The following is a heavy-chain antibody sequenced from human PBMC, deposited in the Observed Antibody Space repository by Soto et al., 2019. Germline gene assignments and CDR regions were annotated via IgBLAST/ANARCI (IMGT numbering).Heavy chain of an antibody. CDR1: GGSISSYY. D-gene: IGHD3-9*01. CDR2: IYYSGST. CDR3: ARAVLRYFDWSPSYFDY. V-gene: IGHV4-59*01. J-gene: IGHJ4*02. Sequence: SETLSLTCTGSGGSISSYYWSWIRQPPGKGLEWIWYIYYSGSTNYNPSLKSRVTISVDTSKNQFSLKLSSVTAADTAVYYCARAVLRYFDWSPSYFDYWGQGTLVDDSS.